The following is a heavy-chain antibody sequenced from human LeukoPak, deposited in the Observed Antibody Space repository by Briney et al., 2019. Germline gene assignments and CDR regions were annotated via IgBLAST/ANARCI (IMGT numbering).Heavy chain of an antibody. J-gene: IGHJ5*01. CDR2: MNPNSGNT. D-gene: IGHD2-15*01. Sequence: GSSVTVSCKASGYTFTSYDINWVRQATGQGREWMGWMNPNSGNTGYAQKFQGRVTMTRNTSISTAYMELSSLRSEDTAVYYCARGRYCSGGSCYTVWFDSWGQGTLVTVSS. V-gene: IGHV1-8*01. CDR1: GYTFTSYD. CDR3: ARGRYCSGGSCYTVWFDS.